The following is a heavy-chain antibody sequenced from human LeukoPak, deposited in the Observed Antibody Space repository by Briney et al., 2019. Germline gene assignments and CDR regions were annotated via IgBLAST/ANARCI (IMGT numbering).Heavy chain of an antibody. CDR2: ISAISSGT. D-gene: IGHD1-14*01. J-gene: IGHJ4*02. Sequence: PGGSLRLSCTASGFTFSSYDMSWVRQAPGKALEWVSSISAISSGTYYAASLKGRFTISKDTSKNPLYLQMTGLKAEDTAIYYFARAATTSRPYYFVYWGQGTLVTVSS. CDR1: GFTFSSYD. V-gene: IGHV3-23*01. CDR3: ARAATTSRPYYFVY.